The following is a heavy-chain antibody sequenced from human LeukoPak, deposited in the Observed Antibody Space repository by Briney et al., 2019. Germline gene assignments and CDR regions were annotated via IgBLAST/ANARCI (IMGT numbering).Heavy chain of an antibody. Sequence: SETLSLTCTVSGGSISSDYWSWIRQPPGKGLEWIGYIYYSGSTNYNPSLKSRVTISVDTSKNQFSLKLSSVTAADTAVYYCARDSSQMATIFWGQGTLVTVSS. CDR2: IYYSGST. D-gene: IGHD5-24*01. CDR3: ARDSSQMATIF. CDR1: GGSISSDY. V-gene: IGHV4-59*01. J-gene: IGHJ4*02.